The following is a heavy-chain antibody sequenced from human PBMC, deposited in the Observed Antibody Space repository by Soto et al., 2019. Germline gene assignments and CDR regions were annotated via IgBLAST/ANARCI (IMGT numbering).Heavy chain of an antibody. V-gene: IGHV4-31*03. CDR3: ARGWLELRGYFDY. CDR2: IYYSGST. Sequence: PSDTLSLTCTVAGGFISSGGYYWSWIRQHPGKGLEWIGYIYYSGSTYYNPSLKSRVTISVDTSKNQFSLKLSSVTAADTAVYYCARGWLELRGYFDYWGQGTLVTVSS. J-gene: IGHJ4*02. CDR1: GGFISSGGYY. D-gene: IGHD1-7*01.